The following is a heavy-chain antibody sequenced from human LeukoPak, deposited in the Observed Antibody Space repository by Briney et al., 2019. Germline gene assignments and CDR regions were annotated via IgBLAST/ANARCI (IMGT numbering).Heavy chain of an antibody. CDR3: ARGRMRRVSIAAAGPRAYYFDY. D-gene: IGHD6-13*01. CDR1: GYTFTSYD. CDR2: MNPNSGNT. V-gene: IGHV1-8*01. Sequence: WASVKVSCKASGYTFTSYDINWVRQATGQGLEWMGWMNPNSGNTGYAQKFQGRVTMTGNTSISTAYMELSSLRSEDTAVYYCARGRMRRVSIAAAGPRAYYFDYWGQGTLVTVSS. J-gene: IGHJ4*02.